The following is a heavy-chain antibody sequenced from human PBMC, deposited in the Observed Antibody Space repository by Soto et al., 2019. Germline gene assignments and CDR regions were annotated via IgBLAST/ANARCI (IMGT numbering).Heavy chain of an antibody. D-gene: IGHD3-10*01. CDR1: GFTFSSYA. Sequence: QVQLVESGGGVVQPGRSLRLSCAASGFTFSSYAMHWVRQAPGKGLEWVAVISYDGSNKYYADSVKGRFTISRDNSKNTLYVQMNSLRAEDTAVYYCARDNGSGSYGFDYWGQGTLVTVSS. J-gene: IGHJ4*02. CDR3: ARDNGSGSYGFDY. CDR2: ISYDGSNK. V-gene: IGHV3-30-3*01.